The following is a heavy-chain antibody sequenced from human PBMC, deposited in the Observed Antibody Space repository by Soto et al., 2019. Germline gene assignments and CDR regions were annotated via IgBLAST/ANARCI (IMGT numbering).Heavy chain of an antibody. CDR1: GFTFSNYG. V-gene: IGHV3-33*01. CDR3: ASALETGDY. D-gene: IGHD3-10*01. J-gene: IGHJ4*02. CDR2: IWYDGSNK. Sequence: QVQLVEPGGGVVQPGRSLRLSCVASGFTFSNYGMHWVRQAPGKGPEWVAVIWYDGSNKDYADSVKGRFTISRDNSRNPLYLQMNSLRAEDTAVYYCASALETGDYWGQGTLVTVSS.